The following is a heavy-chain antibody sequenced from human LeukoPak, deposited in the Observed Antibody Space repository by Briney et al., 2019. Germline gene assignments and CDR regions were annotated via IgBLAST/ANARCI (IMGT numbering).Heavy chain of an antibody. CDR2: ISGSGGST. D-gene: IGHD3-9*01. CDR1: GFTFSSYA. CDR3: AVHYDILTGYYN. J-gene: IGHJ4*02. Sequence: PGGSLRLSCAASGFTFSSYAMSWVRQAPGKGLEWVSAISGSGGSTYYADSVKGRFTISRDNSKNTLYLQMNSLRAEDTAVYYCAVHYDILTGYYNWGQGTLVTVSS. V-gene: IGHV3-23*01.